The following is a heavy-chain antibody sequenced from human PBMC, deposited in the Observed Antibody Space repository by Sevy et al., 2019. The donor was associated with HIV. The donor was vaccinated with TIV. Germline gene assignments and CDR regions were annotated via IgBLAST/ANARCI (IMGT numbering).Heavy chain of an antibody. CDR3: VRAADVVSVSYDYVMDV. Sequence: ASVKVSCKASGYTFTDYYMHWVRQAPGQGLEWMGWINPNSGGTKYAQNFQVRVTMTRDTSISTTYMGLSRLRTDDTGVYYCVRAADVVSVSYDYVMDVWGQGTTVTDSS. CDR2: INPNSGGT. CDR1: GYTFTDYY. D-gene: IGHD2-21*01. V-gene: IGHV1-2*02. J-gene: IGHJ6*02.